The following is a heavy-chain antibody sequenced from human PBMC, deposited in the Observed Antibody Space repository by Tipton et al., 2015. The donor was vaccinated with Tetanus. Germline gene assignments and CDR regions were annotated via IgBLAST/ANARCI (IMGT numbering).Heavy chain of an antibody. CDR1: GFTFSSYW. CDR2: IKQDGRER. Sequence: SLRLSCAASGFTFSSYWMSWVRQAPGKGLEWVASIKQDGRERYYVDSVKGRFTISRDNAKNSLFLQMTSLRAEDTAMYYCARDQGGSNYFSAFDIWGQGTMVTVSS. J-gene: IGHJ3*02. D-gene: IGHD3-10*01. V-gene: IGHV3-7*03. CDR3: ARDQGGSNYFSAFDI.